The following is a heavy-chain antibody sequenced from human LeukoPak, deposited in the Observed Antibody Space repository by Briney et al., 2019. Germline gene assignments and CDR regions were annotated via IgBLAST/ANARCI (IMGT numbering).Heavy chain of an antibody. Sequence: SETLSLTCTVSGGSISSYYWSWIRQPPGKGLEWIGYIYYSGSTNYNPSLKSRVTISVDTSKNQFSLKLSSVTAADTAVYYCARADYDYVWGSYQVDYWGQGTLVTVSS. CDR3: ARADYDYVWGSYQVDY. CDR1: GGSISSYY. D-gene: IGHD3-16*02. J-gene: IGHJ4*02. CDR2: IYYSGST. V-gene: IGHV4-59*08.